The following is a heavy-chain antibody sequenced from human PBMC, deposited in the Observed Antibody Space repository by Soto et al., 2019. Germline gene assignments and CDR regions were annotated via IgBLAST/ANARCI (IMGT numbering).Heavy chain of an antibody. CDR1: GYTFTSYA. CDR3: ARGVGSGTYYNQYNWFDP. J-gene: IGHJ5*02. D-gene: IGHD3-10*01. V-gene: IGHV1-18*01. CDR2: INTYNGNT. Sequence: ASVKVSCKASGYTFTSYAMHCVRQAPGQRLEWMGWINTYNGNTNHAQKLQGRVTMTTDTSTSTAYMELRSLRSDDTAVYYCARGVGSGTYYNQYNWFDPWGQGTLVTVSS.